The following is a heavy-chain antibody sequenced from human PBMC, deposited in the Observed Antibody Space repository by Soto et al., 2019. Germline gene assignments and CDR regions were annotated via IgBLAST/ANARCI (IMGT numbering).Heavy chain of an antibody. D-gene: IGHD3-3*01. J-gene: IGHJ6*02. V-gene: IGHV3-30-3*01. CDR2: ISYDGSNK. CDR1: GFTFSSYA. CDR3: ARELRFHYDFWSGYYTGRYYYYGMDV. Sequence: GGSLRLSCVVSGFTFSSYAMHWVRQAPGKGLEWVAVISYDGSNKYYADSVKGRFTISRDNSNNTLYLQMNSLRAEDTAVYYCARELRFHYDFWSGYYTGRYYYYGMDVWGQGTTVTVSS.